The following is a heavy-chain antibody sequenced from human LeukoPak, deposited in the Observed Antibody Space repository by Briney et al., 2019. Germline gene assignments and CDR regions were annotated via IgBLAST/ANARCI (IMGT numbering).Heavy chain of an antibody. CDR2: IYYSGST. CDR3: ARDGQGSSGWYGGVDY. V-gene: IGHV4-39*07. D-gene: IGHD6-19*01. J-gene: IGHJ4*02. Sequence: PSETLSLTCTVSGGSISSSSYYWGWIRQPPGKGLEWIGSIYYSGSTYYNPSLKSRVTISVDTSKNQFSLKLSSVTAADTAVYYCARDGQGSSGWYGGVDYWGQGTLVTVSS. CDR1: GGSISSSSYY.